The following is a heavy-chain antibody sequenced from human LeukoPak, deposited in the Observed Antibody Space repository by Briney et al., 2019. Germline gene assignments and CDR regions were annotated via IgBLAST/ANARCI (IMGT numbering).Heavy chain of an antibody. J-gene: IGHJ5*02. D-gene: IGHD4-17*01. V-gene: IGHV4-31*03. CDR2: IYYSGNT. Sequence: PSETLSLTCTVSGGSISSGAYYWSWLRQHPGKGLEWIGNIYYSGNTYYNPSLKSRVTISVDTSKNQFSLRLSSVTAADTAVYYCARYGDDPWDWFDPWGQGTLVTVSS. CDR3: ARYGDDPWDWFDP. CDR1: GGSISSGAYY.